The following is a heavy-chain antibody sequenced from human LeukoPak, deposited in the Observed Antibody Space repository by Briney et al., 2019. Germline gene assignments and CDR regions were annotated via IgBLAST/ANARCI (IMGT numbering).Heavy chain of an antibody. Sequence: GASVKVSCKASGGTFSSYAISWVRQAPGQGLEWMGRIIPILGIANYAQKFQGRVTITADKSTSTAYMELSSLRSEDTAVYYCARDSSGWYRTHPYFDYWGQGTLVTVSS. D-gene: IGHD6-19*01. CDR1: GGTFSSYA. V-gene: IGHV1-69*04. CDR3: ARDSSGWYRTHPYFDY. CDR2: IIPILGIA. J-gene: IGHJ4*02.